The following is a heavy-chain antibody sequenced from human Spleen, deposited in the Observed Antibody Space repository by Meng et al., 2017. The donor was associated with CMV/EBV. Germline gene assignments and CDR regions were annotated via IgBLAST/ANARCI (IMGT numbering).Heavy chain of an antibody. CDR2: ISSSSSYI. Sequence: GESLKISCVASGFTFSPYSMNWVRQVPGKGLEWVSSISSSSSYIHYADSVNGRFTISRDNARNSLFLQMNSLRAEDTAVYYCAKGGSWFYGMDVWGQGTTVTVSS. CDR1: GFTFSPYS. J-gene: IGHJ6*02. V-gene: IGHV3-21*01. CDR3: AKGGSWFYGMDV. D-gene: IGHD6-13*01.